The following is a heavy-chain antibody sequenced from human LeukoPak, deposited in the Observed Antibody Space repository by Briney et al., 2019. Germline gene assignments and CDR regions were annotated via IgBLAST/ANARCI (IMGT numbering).Heavy chain of an antibody. J-gene: IGHJ5*02. CDR2: IIPIFGTA. D-gene: IGHD3-3*01. CDR1: GGTFSSYA. CDR3: ARDGTIFGVDPNWFDP. V-gene: IGHV1-69*13. Sequence: SVKVSCKASGGTFSSYAISWVRQAPGQGLEWMGGIIPIFGTANYAQKFQGRVTITADESTSTAYMELSSLRSEDTAVYYCARDGTIFGVDPNWFDPWGQGTLVTVSS.